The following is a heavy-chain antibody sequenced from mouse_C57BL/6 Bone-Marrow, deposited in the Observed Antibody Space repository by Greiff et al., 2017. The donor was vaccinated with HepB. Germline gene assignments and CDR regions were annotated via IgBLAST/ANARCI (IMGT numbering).Heavy chain of an antibody. CDR2: IYPRIGNT. CDR1: GYTFTSYG. J-gene: IGHJ2*01. CDR3: ARSRGYYGSSYDY. V-gene: IGHV1-81*01. Sequence: QVQLKESGAELARPGASVKLSCKASGYTFTSYGISWVKQRTGQGLEWIGEIYPRIGNTYYNEKLKGKATLTADKSSSTAYMELRSLTSEDSAVYFCARSRGYYGSSYDYWGQGTTLTVSS. D-gene: IGHD1-1*01.